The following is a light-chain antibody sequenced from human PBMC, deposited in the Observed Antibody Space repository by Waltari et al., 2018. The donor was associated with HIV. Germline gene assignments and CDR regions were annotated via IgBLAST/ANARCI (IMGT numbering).Light chain of an antibody. J-gene: IGLJ2*01. CDR3: VVWDDSLSGVV. Sequence: QSVVTQSPSAPGNPGPSVTISCSGPSSNIRSTQVFCYQHLPGTAPKLLIYSDNQRPSGVPDRSSGSRSGTSASLAISGLRSEDEAVYYCVVWDDSLSGVVFGGGTSLTVL. CDR2: SDN. V-gene: IGLV1-47*02. CDR1: SSNIRSTQ.